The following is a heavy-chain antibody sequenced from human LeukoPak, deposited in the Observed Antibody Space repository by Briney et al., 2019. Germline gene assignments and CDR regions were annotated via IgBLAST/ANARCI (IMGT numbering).Heavy chain of an antibody. CDR3: ARVTEYHYYYMDV. V-gene: IGHV4-59*01. D-gene: IGHD2/OR15-2a*01. CDR2: IYYSGTT. CDR1: GASIDSYY. J-gene: IGHJ6*03. Sequence: PSETLSLTCTISGASIDSYYWSWIRQPPGKGLEWIGYIYYSGTTNYNPSLKRRVTISVDTSKNQFSLKLSSVTAADTAVYYCARVTEYHYYYMDVWGKGTTVTISS.